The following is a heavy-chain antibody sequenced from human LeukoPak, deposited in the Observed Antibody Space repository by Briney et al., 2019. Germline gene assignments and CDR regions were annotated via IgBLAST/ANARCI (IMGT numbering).Heavy chain of an antibody. CDR2: IYYSGST. Sequence: SETLSLTCTVSGGSISGYYWSWIRQPSGKGLEWIGYIYYSGSTNYNPSLKSRVTISVDTSKKQFSLKPSTVTAADTAVYYCARGCSAGTPHNWFDPWGQGTLVTVSS. D-gene: IGHD6-13*01. CDR3: ARGCSAGTPHNWFDP. J-gene: IGHJ5*02. V-gene: IGHV4-59*01. CDR1: GGSISGYY.